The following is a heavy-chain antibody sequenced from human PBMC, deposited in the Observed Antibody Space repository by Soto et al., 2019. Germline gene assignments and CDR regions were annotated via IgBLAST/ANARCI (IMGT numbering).Heavy chain of an antibody. Sequence: ASVKVSCKASGYTFPSYGISWVRQAPGQGLEWMGIINPSGGSTSYAQKFQGRVTMTRDTSTSTVYMELSSLRSEDTAVYYCARDLIVTTVTTLYHWFDPWGQGTLVTVSS. CDR2: INPSGGST. CDR1: GYTFPSYG. D-gene: IGHD4-17*01. J-gene: IGHJ5*02. V-gene: IGHV1-46*01. CDR3: ARDLIVTTVTTLYHWFDP.